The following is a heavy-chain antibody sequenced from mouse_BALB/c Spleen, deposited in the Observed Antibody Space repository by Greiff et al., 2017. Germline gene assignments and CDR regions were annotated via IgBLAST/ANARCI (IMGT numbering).Heavy chain of an antibody. J-gene: IGHJ3*01. V-gene: IGHV3-2*02. CDR3: ARELGLPAWFAY. CDR1: GYSITSDYA. Sequence: DVQLQESGPGLVKPSQSLSLTCTVTGYSITSDYAWNWIRQFPGNKLEWMGYISYSGSTRYNPSLKSRISITRDTSKNQFFLQLNSVTTEDTATYYCARELGLPAWFAYWGQGTLVTVSA. D-gene: IGHD3-1*01. CDR2: ISYSGST.